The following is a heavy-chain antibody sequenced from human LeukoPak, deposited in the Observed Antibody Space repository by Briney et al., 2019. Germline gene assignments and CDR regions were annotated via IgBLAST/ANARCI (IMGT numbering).Heavy chain of an antibody. CDR2: ISAYNGNT. Sequence: ASVKVSCKASGYTFTSYGISWVRQAPGQGLEWVGWISAYNGNTKYAQKLQGRVTMTTDTSTSTAYMELRSLKSDDTAVYYCARIAVAAYYFDYWGQGTLVTVSS. CDR1: GYTFTSYG. J-gene: IGHJ4*02. CDR3: ARIAVAAYYFDY. D-gene: IGHD6-19*01. V-gene: IGHV1-18*01.